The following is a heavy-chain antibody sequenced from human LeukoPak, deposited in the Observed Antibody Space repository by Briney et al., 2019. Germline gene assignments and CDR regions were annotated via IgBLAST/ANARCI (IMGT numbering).Heavy chain of an antibody. CDR3: ARGSLAAAGTATPKNLY. D-gene: IGHD6-13*01. CDR2: INPNSGGT. CDR1: GYTFTSYG. V-gene: IGHV1-2*02. Sequence: GASVKVSCKASGYTFTSYGISWVRQAPGQGLEWMGWINPNSGGTNYAQKFQGRVTMTRDTSISTAYMELSRLRSDDTAVYYCARGSLAAAGTATPKNLYWGQGTLVTVSS. J-gene: IGHJ4*02.